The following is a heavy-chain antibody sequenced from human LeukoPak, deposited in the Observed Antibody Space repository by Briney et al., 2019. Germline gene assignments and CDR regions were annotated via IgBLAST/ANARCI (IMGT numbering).Heavy chain of an antibody. CDR1: GFPFRSFS. Sequence: GGSLRPSCVASGFPFRSFSMNWVHQAPGKGLEWVSSISSSSTYIYYADSVKGRFTISRDNAKNSLYLQMNSLRVEDTAVYYCARAEGSGSSFDYWGQGTLVTVSS. CDR3: ARAEGSGSSFDY. D-gene: IGHD3-10*01. CDR2: ISSSSTYI. J-gene: IGHJ4*02. V-gene: IGHV3-21*01.